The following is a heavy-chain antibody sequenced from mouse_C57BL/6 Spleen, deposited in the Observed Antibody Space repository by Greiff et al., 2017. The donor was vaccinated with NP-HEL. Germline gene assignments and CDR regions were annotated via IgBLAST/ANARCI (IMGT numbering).Heavy chain of an antibody. CDR2: ISGGGGNT. D-gene: IGHD2-3*01. CDR1: GFTFSSYT. V-gene: IGHV5-9*01. J-gene: IGHJ1*03. Sequence: EVKLMESGGGLVKPGGSLKLSCAASGFTFSSYTMSWVRQTPEKRLEWVATISGGGGNTYYPDSVKGRFTISRDNAKNTLYLQMSSLRSEDTALYYCARRDGYYVHWYFDVWGTGTTVTVSS. CDR3: ARRDGYYVHWYFDV.